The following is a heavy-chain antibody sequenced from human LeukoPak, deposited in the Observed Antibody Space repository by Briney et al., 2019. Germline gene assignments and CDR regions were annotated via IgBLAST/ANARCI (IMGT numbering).Heavy chain of an antibody. CDR2: IKPNSGAT. D-gene: IGHD3-16*01. V-gene: IGHV1-2*02. Sequence: ASVKETCKSSGYTFTVHYLHWLRQAAAQGLEGVGLIKPNSGATNYAQQYQGRVTMTRDTSINTAYMDLRSLTSDDTAVYSCAREGGDPRWLDPWGQGTLVTVSS. CDR3: AREGGDPRWLDP. J-gene: IGHJ5*02. CDR1: GYTFTVHY.